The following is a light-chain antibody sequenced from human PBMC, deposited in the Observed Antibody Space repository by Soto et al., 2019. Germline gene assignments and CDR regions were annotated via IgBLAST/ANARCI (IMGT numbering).Light chain of an antibody. CDR1: SSDVGSYNL. CDR2: EAT. J-gene: IGLJ2*01. V-gene: IGLV2-23*01. Sequence: QSALTQPASVSGSPGQSITISCTGTSSDVGSYNLVSWYQQHPGKAPKLIIYEATKRPSGVSNRFSGSKSGSTASLTISGLQAEDEADYHCCSYDAGSATYVVFGGGTTLTVL. CDR3: CSYDAGSATYVV.